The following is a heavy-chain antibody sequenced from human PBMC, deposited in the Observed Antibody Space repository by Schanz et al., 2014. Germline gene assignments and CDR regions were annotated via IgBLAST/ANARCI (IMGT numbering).Heavy chain of an antibody. V-gene: IGHV3-23*01. D-gene: IGHD5-18*01. CDR3: AKDAENTAMITDYFDY. Sequence: EVQLLESGGGVVQPGRSLRLSCAASGFTFSSYSMNWVRQAPGKGLEWVSIISGSGGNTYYADAVRGRFTISRDNSKTTVYLQMNSLRAEDTAVYYCAKDAENTAMITDYFDYWGQGTLVTVSS. CDR1: GFTFSSYS. J-gene: IGHJ4*02. CDR2: ISGSGGNT.